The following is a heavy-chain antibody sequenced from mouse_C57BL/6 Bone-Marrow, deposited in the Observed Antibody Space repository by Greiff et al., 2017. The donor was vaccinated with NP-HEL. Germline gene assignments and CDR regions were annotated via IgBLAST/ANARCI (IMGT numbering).Heavy chain of an antibody. V-gene: IGHV1-26*01. J-gene: IGHJ2*01. CDR1: GYTFTDYY. CDR3: ARNFPFDY. CDR2: INPNNGGT. Sequence: EVKLQESGPELVKPGASVKISCKASGYTFTDYYMNWVKQSHGKSLEWIGDINPNNGGTSYNQKFKGKATLTVDKSSSTAYMELRSLTSDDSAVYYCARNFPFDYWGQGTTLTVSS.